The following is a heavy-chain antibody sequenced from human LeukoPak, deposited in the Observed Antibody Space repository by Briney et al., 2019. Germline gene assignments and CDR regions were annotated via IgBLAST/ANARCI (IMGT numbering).Heavy chain of an antibody. CDR2: INAGNGNT. V-gene: IGHV1-3*01. D-gene: IGHD6-19*01. CDR3: AREFPPGRRPIAVAGTGYFDY. Sequence: GASVKVSCKASGYTFTSYAMHWVRQAPGQRLEWMGWINAGNGNTKYSQKFQGRVTITRDTSASTAHMELSSLRSEDTAVYYCAREFPPGRRPIAVAGTGYFDYWGQGTLVTVSS. CDR1: GYTFTSYA. J-gene: IGHJ4*02.